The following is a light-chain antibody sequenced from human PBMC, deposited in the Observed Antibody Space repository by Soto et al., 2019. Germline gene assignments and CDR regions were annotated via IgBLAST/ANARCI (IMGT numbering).Light chain of an antibody. CDR1: QSVGTN. Sequence: EVVMTQSPATLSMSPGERATLSCRASQSVGTNLAWYQQKPGQSPRLLMYGASTGATGIPARFSGGGSGTDFTLTISSREPEDFAVYYCQQLTDWPPQWTFGQGTKVDIK. CDR2: GAS. V-gene: IGKV3D-15*01. CDR3: QQLTDWPPQWT. J-gene: IGKJ1*01.